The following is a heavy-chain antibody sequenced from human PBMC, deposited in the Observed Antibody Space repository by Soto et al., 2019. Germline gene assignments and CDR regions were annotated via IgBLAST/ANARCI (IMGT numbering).Heavy chain of an antibody. D-gene: IGHD2-15*01. CDR2: IKEDGSDK. Sequence: EVQLVEAGGGLVQPGGSLRLSCVASGFTFSSYWMTWVRQTPGKGLEWVANIKEDGSDKYFVDSVKGRFAISRDNAKNSLCLQMNSLRAEDTAVYYCARHYCSGGSCLFGPWGQGTLVTVSS. CDR3: ARHYCSGGSCLFGP. J-gene: IGHJ5*02. CDR1: GFTFSSYW. V-gene: IGHV3-7*01.